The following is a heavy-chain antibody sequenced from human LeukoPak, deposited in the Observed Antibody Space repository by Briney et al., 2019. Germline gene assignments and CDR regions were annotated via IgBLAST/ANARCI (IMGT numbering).Heavy chain of an antibody. D-gene: IGHD6-13*01. CDR1: GGSISSYY. CDR2: IYYSGST. J-gene: IGHJ4*02. V-gene: IGHV4-59*01. CDR3: ARPKYSSSWYY. Sequence: SETLSLTCTVSGGSISSYYWSWIRQPPGKGLEWIGYIYYSGSTNYNPSLKSRVTISVDTSKNQFSLKLSSVTAADTAVYYCARPKYSSSWYYWGQGTLVTVSS.